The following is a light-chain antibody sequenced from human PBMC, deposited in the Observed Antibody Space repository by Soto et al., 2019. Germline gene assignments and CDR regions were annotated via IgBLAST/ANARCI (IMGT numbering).Light chain of an antibody. CDR2: SNN. CDR1: SSNIGSNT. CDR3: VAWDDSLNGLV. J-gene: IGLJ2*01. Sequence: QSVLTQPPSASGTPGQRVTISCSGSSSNIGSNTVNWYQQLPGTAPKLLIYSNNQRPSGAPDRFSGSKSGISASLAISGLQSEDEADYYCVAWDDSLNGLVFGGGTQLTVL. V-gene: IGLV1-44*01.